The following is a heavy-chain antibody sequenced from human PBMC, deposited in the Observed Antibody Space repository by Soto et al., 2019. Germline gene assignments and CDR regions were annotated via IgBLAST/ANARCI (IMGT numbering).Heavy chain of an antibody. V-gene: IGHV1-18*01. CDR2: ISTYDDKT. Sequence: QVQLVQSGAEVKTPGASVKVSCRASGYSFRTHGISWVRQAPGQGLEWMGWISTYDDKTNFPQKFQGRITMTTDTSTSTAHMELRSLRSDDTAVYFCARDLGYCNSSGCFRNWFDPWGQGTLVTFSS. J-gene: IGHJ5*02. CDR3: ARDLGYCNSSGCFRNWFDP. D-gene: IGHD2-15*01. CDR1: GYSFRTHG.